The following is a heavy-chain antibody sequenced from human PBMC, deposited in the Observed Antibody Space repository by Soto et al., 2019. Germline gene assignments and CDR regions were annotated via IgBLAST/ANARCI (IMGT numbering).Heavy chain of an antibody. CDR1: GFTFSSYG. CDR2: ISYDGSNK. CDR3: AKSRDYYDSSGYHYDYYYYGMDI. V-gene: IGHV3-30*18. J-gene: IGHJ6*02. D-gene: IGHD3-22*01. Sequence: GGSLRLSCAASGFTFSSYGIHWVLQAPGKGLEWVAVISYDGSNKYYADSVKGRFTISRDNSKNTLYLQMNSLRAEDTAVYYCAKSRDYYDSSGYHYDYYYYGMDIWGQGTTVTVPS.